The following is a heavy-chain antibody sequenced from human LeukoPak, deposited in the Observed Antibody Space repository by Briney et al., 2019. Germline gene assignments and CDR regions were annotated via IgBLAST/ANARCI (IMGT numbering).Heavy chain of an antibody. CDR3: ARQPIFGVVRRNAFDI. CDR2: ISAYNGNT. J-gene: IGHJ3*02. Sequence: GASVKVSCKASGYTFTSYGISWVRQAPGQGLEWMGWISAYNGNTNYAQKLQGRVTMTTDTPTSTAYMELRSLRSDDTAVYYCARQPIFGVVRRNAFDIWGQGTMVTVSS. V-gene: IGHV1-18*01. CDR1: GYTFTSYG. D-gene: IGHD3-3*02.